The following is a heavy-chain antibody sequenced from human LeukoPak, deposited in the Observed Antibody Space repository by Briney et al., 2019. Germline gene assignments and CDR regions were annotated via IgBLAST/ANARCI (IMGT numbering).Heavy chain of an antibody. CDR2: IYHSGST. J-gene: IGHJ4*02. CDR1: GYSISSGYY. CDR3: ARTGKSLTDY. D-gene: IGHD1-14*01. Sequence: PSETLSLTCAVSGYSISSGYYWGWIRQPPGKGLEWIGSIYHSGSTYYNPSLKSRVTISVDTSKNQFSLKLSSVTAADTAVYYCARTGKSLTDYWGQGTLVTVSS. V-gene: IGHV4-38-2*01.